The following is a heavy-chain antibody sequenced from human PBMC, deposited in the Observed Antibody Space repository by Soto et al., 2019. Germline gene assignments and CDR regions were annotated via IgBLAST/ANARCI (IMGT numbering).Heavy chain of an antibody. CDR3: ASPSPSITIFGVVPADYYGMDV. CDR1: GYSFTSYW. CDR2: IDPSDSYT. V-gene: IGHV5-10-1*01. D-gene: IGHD3-3*01. Sequence: GESLKISCKGSGYSFTSYWMSWVRQMPGKGLGWVGRIDPSDSYTNYSPSFQGHVTISADKSISTAYLQWSSLKASDTAMYYCASPSPSITIFGVVPADYYGMDVWGQGTTVTVYS. J-gene: IGHJ6*02.